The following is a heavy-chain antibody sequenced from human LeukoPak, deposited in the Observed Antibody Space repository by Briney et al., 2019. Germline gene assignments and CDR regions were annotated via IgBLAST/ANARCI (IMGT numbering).Heavy chain of an antibody. CDR3: GKRDSSY. V-gene: IGHV3-23*01. Sequence: GGSLRLSCAASGFTFTSYAMSWVRQAPGKGLEWVSSISDTGGSTYYAGSVKGRFTISRDNSNNTLYLQMNTLSAEDTAVYYCGKRDSSYWGQGTLVTVSS. CDR2: ISDTGGST. J-gene: IGHJ4*02. D-gene: IGHD6-13*01. CDR1: GFTFTSYA.